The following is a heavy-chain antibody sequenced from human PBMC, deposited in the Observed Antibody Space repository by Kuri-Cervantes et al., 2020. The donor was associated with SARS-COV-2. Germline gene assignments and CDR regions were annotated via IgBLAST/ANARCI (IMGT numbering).Heavy chain of an antibody. CDR2: IIPIFGTA. D-gene: IGHD3-3*01. CDR1: GGTFSSYG. Sequence: SVKVSCKASGGTFSSYGISWVRQAPGQGLEWMGGIIPIFGTANYAQKFQGRVTMTRDTSTSTVYMELSSLRSEDTAVYYCARAPGHFGVVIFDYWGQGTLVTVSS. V-gene: IGHV1-69*05. J-gene: IGHJ4*02. CDR3: ARAPGHFGVVIFDY.